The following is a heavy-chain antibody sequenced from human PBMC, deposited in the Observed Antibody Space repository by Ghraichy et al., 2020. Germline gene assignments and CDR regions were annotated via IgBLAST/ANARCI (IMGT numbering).Heavy chain of an antibody. Sequence: ASVKVSCKASGYTFTSYDINWVRQATGQGLEWMGWMNPNSGNTGYAQKFQGRVTMTRNTSISTAYMELSSLRSEDTAVYYCARGANVVPAASLYYYYGMDVWGQGTTVTVSS. J-gene: IGHJ6*02. CDR1: GYTFTSYD. V-gene: IGHV1-8*01. CDR2: MNPNSGNT. D-gene: IGHD2-2*01. CDR3: ARGANVVPAASLYYYYGMDV.